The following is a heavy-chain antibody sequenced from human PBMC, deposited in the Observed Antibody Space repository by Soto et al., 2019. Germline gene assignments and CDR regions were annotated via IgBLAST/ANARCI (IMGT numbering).Heavy chain of an antibody. CDR1: GGSISTYY. J-gene: IGHJ4*02. CDR2: IYYTGTT. V-gene: IGHV4-59*01. D-gene: IGHD3-16*01. CDR3: AAALRGSGSYSVYDYVWGSETFFDY. Sequence: SETLSLTCTVSGGSISTYYWTWIRQPPGKGLEWLGYIYYTGTTNYNPSLKTRVTISLDTSKNQFSLRLTSVTAADTAVYYCAAALRGSGSYSVYDYVWGSETFFDYWGQGTLVTVSS.